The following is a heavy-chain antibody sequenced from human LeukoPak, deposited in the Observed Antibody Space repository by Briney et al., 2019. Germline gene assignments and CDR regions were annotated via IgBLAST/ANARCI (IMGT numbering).Heavy chain of an antibody. CDR3: ARVGYDFWSGHFPRYMDV. Sequence: SETLSLTCAVYGGTFSGYYRSWVRQPPGKGLEWIGEVDHSGSTNYNPSLKSRVTISVDTSKNQFSLKLSSVTAADTAVYYCARVGYDFWSGHFPRYMDVWGKGTTVTVSS. J-gene: IGHJ6*03. CDR2: VDHSGST. CDR1: GGTFSGYY. V-gene: IGHV4-34*01. D-gene: IGHD3-3*01.